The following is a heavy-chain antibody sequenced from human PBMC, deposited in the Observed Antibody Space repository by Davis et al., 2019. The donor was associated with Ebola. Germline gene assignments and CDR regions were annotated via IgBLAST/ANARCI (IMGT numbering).Heavy chain of an antibody. CDR1: GFTFSSYS. Sequence: GESLKISCIASGFTFSSYSMNWVRQAPGKGLEWISFISSPSDLIYYADSVKGRFTISRDNAKNSLYLQMNSLRDEDTAIYYCTRGALASPADGRLGTDWGQGILVTVSS. CDR3: TRGALASPADGRLGTD. V-gene: IGHV3-48*02. J-gene: IGHJ4*02. CDR2: ISSPSDLI. D-gene: IGHD6-25*01.